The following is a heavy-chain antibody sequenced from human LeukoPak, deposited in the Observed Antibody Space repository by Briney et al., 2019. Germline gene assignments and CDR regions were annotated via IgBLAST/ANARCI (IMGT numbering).Heavy chain of an antibody. J-gene: IGHJ4*02. CDR3: VKDISYYGSGSYIDY. V-gene: IGHV3-9*01. D-gene: IGHD3-10*01. CDR2: ISWNSGKI. CDR1: GFTFADYA. Sequence: GGSLRLSCAASGFTFADYAIHWVRHAPGKGLEWVSGISWNSGKIGYADSVKGRFTISRDNAKNSLYLQMNSLRAEDTALYYCVKDISYYGSGSYIDYWGQGTLVTVSS.